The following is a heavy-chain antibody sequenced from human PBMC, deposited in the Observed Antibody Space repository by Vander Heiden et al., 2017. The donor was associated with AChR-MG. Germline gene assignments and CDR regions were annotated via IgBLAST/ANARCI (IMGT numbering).Heavy chain of an antibody. CDR3: ARYYYGMDV. CDR1: GFTFSSYT. J-gene: IGHJ6*02. D-gene: IGHD3-10*01. Sequence: EVQLVESGGGLVKPGGSLRLPCAAYGFTFSSYTMNCVRQAPGTGLEWVSSIGSSNSFVYYADSVKGRFTISRDNAKNSLYLQMNSLRAEDTAVYYCARYYYGMDVWGQGTTVTVSS. V-gene: IGHV3-21*01. CDR2: IGSSNSFV.